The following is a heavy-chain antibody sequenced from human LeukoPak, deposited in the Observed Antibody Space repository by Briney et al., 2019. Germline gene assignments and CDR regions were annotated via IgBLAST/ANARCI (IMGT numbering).Heavy chain of an antibody. J-gene: IGHJ4*02. CDR1: GYTFTSYY. CDR3: ARDRDGNDRLDY. Sequence: GASVKVSCTASGYTFTSYYMHWVRQPPGQGLEWMGIINPSGGSTSYTQKFQGRVTMTRDTSTNTVYIELNSLRSEDTAVYYCARDRDGNDRLDYWGQGTLVTVSS. CDR2: INPSGGST. V-gene: IGHV1-46*01. D-gene: IGHD3-22*01.